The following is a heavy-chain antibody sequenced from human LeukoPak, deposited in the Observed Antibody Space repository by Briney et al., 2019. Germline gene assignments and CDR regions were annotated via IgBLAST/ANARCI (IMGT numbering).Heavy chain of an antibody. D-gene: IGHD3-22*01. CDR3: AKTRDSSDYYFDY. CDR1: GFTFNCYG. V-gene: IGHV3-30*18. J-gene: IGHJ4*02. CDR2: ISYDGSNK. Sequence: GGSLRLSCAASGFTFNCYGMHWVRQPPGKGLEWGALISYDGSNKYYADSVKGRFTISRDNSKNTLYLQMNSLRAEDTAVYYCAKTRDSSDYYFDYWGQGTLVTVSS.